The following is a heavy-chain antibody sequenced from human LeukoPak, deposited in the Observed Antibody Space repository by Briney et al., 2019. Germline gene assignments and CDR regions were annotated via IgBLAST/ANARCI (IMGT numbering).Heavy chain of an antibody. J-gene: IGHJ5*02. CDR2: INHSGST. CDR1: GGSFSGYY. V-gene: IGHV4-34*01. Sequence: SETLSLTCAVYGGSFSGYYWSWIRQPPGKGLEWIGEINHSGSTNYNPSLTSRVTISVATSKNQFSLKLSSVTAADTAVYYCARDRPPNWFDPWGQGTLVTVSS. CDR3: ARDRPPNWFDP.